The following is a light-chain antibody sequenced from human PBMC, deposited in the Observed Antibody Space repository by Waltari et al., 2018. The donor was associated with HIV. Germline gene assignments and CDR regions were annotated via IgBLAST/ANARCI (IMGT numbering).Light chain of an antibody. J-gene: IGLJ2*01. CDR2: EVR. CDR3: TSYASSSSLL. V-gene: IGLV2-14*01. CDR1: SNDVGGYNY. Sequence: QSALTQPPSASGSPGQSVTISCTGGSNDVGGYNYVSWYQHLPGKAPKLIIYEVRNRPSGVSNRFSGSKSGNTASLTISGLQAEDEADYYCTSYASSSSLLFGGGTKLTVL.